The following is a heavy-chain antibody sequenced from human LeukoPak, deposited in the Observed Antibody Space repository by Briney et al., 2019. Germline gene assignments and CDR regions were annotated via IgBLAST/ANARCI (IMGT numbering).Heavy chain of an antibody. D-gene: IGHD6-13*01. CDR2: IGTAGDT. Sequence: GGSLRLSCAASGFTFSNYDMHWVRQATGKGLEWVSAIGTAGDTYYPGSVKGRFTISRENTKNSLYLQMNSLRAGDTAVYYCARASSSWAYYYYYAMDVWGQGTTVTVSS. V-gene: IGHV3-13*01. J-gene: IGHJ6*02. CDR3: ARASSSWAYYYYYAMDV. CDR1: GFTFSNYD.